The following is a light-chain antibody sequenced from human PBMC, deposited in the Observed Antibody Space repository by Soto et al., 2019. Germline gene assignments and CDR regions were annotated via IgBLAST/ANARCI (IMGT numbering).Light chain of an antibody. CDR1: QSVSSD. Sequence: EIVMTQSPATLSVSPGERATLSCGASQSVSSDLAWYHQKTGQAPRLLIYGASTRATGIPARLSGSGSGTEFTLTINSLKSEDFEVYYCQQYNNWTRTFGHGTKVDIK. CDR2: GAS. V-gene: IGKV3-15*01. CDR3: QQYNNWTRT. J-gene: IGKJ1*01.